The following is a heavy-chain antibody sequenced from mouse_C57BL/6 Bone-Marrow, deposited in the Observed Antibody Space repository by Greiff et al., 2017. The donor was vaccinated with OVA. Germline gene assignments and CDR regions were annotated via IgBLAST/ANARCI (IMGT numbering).Heavy chain of an antibody. V-gene: IGHV3-6*01. CDR2: ISYDGSN. J-gene: IGHJ4*01. Sequence: EVKLVESGPGLVKPSQSLSLTCSVTGYSITSGYYWNWIRQFPGNKLEWMGYISYDGSNNYNPSLKNRISITRDTSKNQFFLKLNSVTTEDTATYYCARDDYDARGYAMDYWGQGTSVTVSS. CDR3: ARDDYDARGYAMDY. CDR1: GYSITSGYY. D-gene: IGHD2-4*01.